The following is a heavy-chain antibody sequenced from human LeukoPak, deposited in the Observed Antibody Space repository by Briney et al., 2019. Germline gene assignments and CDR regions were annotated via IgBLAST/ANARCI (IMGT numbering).Heavy chain of an antibody. V-gene: IGHV4-34*01. D-gene: IGHD6-19*01. CDR1: GGSISSYY. J-gene: IGHJ5*02. CDR3: ARGRSGWYKYFPYNWFDP. CDR2: INHSGST. Sequence: PSETLSLTCTVSGGSISSYYWSWIRQPPGKGLEWIGEINHSGSTNYNPSLKSRVTISVDTSKNQFSLKLSSVTAADTAVYYCARGRSGWYKYFPYNWFDPWGQGTLVTVSS.